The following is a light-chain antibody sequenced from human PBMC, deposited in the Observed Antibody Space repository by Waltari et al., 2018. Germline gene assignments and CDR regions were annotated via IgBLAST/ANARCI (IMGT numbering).Light chain of an antibody. CDR2: KAS. Sequence: DIQMTQSPSSLSAYVGDTVTITCRASQSISSWLAWYQQKPGKAPKLLIYKASSLQSGVPSRFSGSGSGTHFTLTISSLQPEDFATYYCLQYSSSPPYSFGQGTKVEIK. J-gene: IGKJ2*03. CDR3: LQYSSSPPYS. CDR1: QSISSW. V-gene: IGKV1-12*01.